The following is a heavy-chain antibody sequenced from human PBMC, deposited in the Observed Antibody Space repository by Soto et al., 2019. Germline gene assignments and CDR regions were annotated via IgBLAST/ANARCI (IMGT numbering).Heavy chain of an antibody. Sequence: TGGSLRLSCAASGFTFSSYGMHWVRQAPGKGLEWVAVIWYDGSNKYYADSVKGRFTISRDNSKNTLYLQMNSLRAEDTAVYYCARXFQTRDYDSSGYYLPIYWGQGTLVTVSS. CDR3: ARXFQTRDYDSSGYYLPIY. V-gene: IGHV3-33*01. D-gene: IGHD3-22*01. CDR2: IWYDGSNK. CDR1: GFTFSSYG. J-gene: IGHJ4*02.